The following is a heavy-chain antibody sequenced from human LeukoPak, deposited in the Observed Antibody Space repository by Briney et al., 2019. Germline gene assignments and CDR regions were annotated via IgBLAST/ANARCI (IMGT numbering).Heavy chain of an antibody. Sequence: ASVKVSCKASGYTFTNYDINWVRQATGQGLEWMGWMNPNNGNTGSAQNFQGRLTMTRNNSISTAYMELSSLRSDDTAVYYCARVPPGRANYWGQGTLVTVSS. CDR1: GYTFTNYD. J-gene: IGHJ4*02. CDR2: MNPNNGNT. V-gene: IGHV1-8*01. D-gene: IGHD2-15*01. CDR3: ARVPPGRANY.